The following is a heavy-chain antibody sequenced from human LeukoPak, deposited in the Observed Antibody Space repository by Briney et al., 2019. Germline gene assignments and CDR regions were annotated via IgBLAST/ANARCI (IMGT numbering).Heavy chain of an antibody. D-gene: IGHD1-14*01. CDR3: ASGTFDGPLYGTYWYFHV. J-gene: IGHJ2*01. Sequence: SETLSLTCAVSGASKNNNYWTWLRQPPGKGLEWIGYIYSNGNTNYNPSLKGRHTMSIQTSKNQFSPQLPSVSAADTAVYYCASGTFDGPLYGTYWYFHVWGRGTLVTVSS. CDR1: GASKNNNY. V-gene: IGHV4-59*01. CDR2: IYSNGNT.